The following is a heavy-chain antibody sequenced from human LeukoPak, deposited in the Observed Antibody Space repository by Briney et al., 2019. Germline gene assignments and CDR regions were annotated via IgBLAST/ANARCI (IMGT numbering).Heavy chain of an antibody. CDR3: ARESVGATIPFDY. D-gene: IGHD1-26*01. J-gene: IGHJ4*02. V-gene: IGHV1-3*03. CDR1: VYTFTSYA. CDR2: INTGNGNR. Sequence: GASVTVSFKSSVYTFTSYAMHWVRQARGQRLEWMGWINTGNGNRKYSQEFQGRVNITRDTSASTAYMELSRLRSEDMAVYYCARESVGATIPFDYWGQGTLVTVSS.